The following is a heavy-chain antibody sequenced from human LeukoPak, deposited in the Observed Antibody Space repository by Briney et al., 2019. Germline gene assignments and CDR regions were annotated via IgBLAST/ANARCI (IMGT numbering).Heavy chain of an antibody. CDR1: GFTFNTYG. CDR3: ALRGKYYFDY. J-gene: IGHJ4*02. CDR2: ITGSGAST. Sequence: GGSLRLSCAASGFTFNTYGMSWVRQAPGKGLEWVSSITGSGASTFYADSVKGRFTISRDNSKNTLYLQLNSLRAEDTALYYCALRGKYYFDYWGQGTLVTVSS. V-gene: IGHV3-23*01.